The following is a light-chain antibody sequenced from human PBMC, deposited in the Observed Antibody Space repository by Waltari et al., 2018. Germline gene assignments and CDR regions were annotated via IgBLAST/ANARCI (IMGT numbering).Light chain of an antibody. J-gene: IGKJ1*01. CDR1: QGVGKS. V-gene: IGKV3-20*01. CDR3: QKYDFLPAT. Sequence: EIVLTQSPGTLSLSPGERATLSCRASQGVGKSLAGYQQRPGQAPRLLLDHTSIRATGIPDRFSGSGYGTDFSLTISRLEPEDFAVYYCQKYDFLPATFGQGTTVEIK. CDR2: HTS.